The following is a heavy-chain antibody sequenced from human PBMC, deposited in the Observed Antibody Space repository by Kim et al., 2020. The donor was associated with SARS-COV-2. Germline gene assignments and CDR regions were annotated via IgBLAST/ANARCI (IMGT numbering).Heavy chain of an antibody. J-gene: IGHJ3*02. CDR1: GGTFSSYA. V-gene: IGHV1-69*04. D-gene: IGHD3-3*01. Sequence: SVKVSCKASGGTFSSYAISWVRQAPGQGLEWMGRIIPILGIANYAQKFQGRVTITADKSTSTAYMELSSLRSEDTAVYYCARGGVGSPNVIDAFDIWGQGTMVTVSS. CDR3: ARGGVGSPNVIDAFDI. CDR2: IIPILGIA.